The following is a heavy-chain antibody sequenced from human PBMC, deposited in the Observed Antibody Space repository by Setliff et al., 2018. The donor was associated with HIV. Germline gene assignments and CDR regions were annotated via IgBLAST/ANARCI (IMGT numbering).Heavy chain of an antibody. D-gene: IGHD2-2*01. V-gene: IGHV4-39*01. J-gene: IGHJ4*02. CDR3: ARHNPASVPASSPDY. CDR1: GDSITSRTYY. Sequence: SETLSLTCTVSGDSITSRTYYWAWIRQPPGEALEWIGSIYSSGSTYYNPSLRSRVTISVDTSRNQFSLRLSSVTAADTAFYYCARHNPASVPASSPDYWGQGTLVTVSS. CDR2: IYSSGST.